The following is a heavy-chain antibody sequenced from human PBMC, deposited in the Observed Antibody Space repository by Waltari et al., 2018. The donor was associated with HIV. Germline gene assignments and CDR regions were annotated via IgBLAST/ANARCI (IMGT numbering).Heavy chain of an antibody. Sequence: EVQLVESGGGLIQPGGSLRLSCAASGFTVSSNYMSWVRQAPGKGLEWVSVIYSGGSTYYADSVKGRFTISRDNSKNTLYLQMNSLRAEDTAVYYCARVANLSPVTIGSMDVWGQGTTVTVSS. J-gene: IGHJ6*02. CDR2: IYSGGST. CDR1: GFTVSSNY. CDR3: ARVANLSPVTIGSMDV. D-gene: IGHD4-17*01. V-gene: IGHV3-53*01.